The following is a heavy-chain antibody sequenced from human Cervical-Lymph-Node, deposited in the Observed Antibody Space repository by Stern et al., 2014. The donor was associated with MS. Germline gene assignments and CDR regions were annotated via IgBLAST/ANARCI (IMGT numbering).Heavy chain of an antibody. CDR1: GYIFTSDD. Sequence: QVQLVQSGAEVRKPGASVRLSCKASGYIFTSDDINWVRQASGQGLEWMGWMNPDSGDTGFEQKFRGRVTMTRDVSTSTVYMELSSLTSEDTAAYYCMKAWGHWGQGTQVTVSS. D-gene: IGHD7-27*01. CDR2: MNPDSGDT. CDR3: MKAWGH. J-gene: IGHJ1*01. V-gene: IGHV1-8*01.